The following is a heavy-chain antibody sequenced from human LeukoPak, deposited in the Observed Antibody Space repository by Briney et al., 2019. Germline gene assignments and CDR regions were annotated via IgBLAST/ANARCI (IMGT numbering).Heavy chain of an antibody. CDR2: MQYDGTDK. CDR3: AKDNPIEQVPGLGPGS. D-gene: IGHD1-14*01. CDR1: GFAFSSHG. J-gene: IGHJ5*02. Sequence: GGSLRLSRAASGFAFSSHGMHWVRQAPGKGLEWVSFMQYDGTDKFYADSVKGRFTISRDNSKNTLYLQMNSLRAEDTAVYFCAKDNPIEQVPGLGPGSWGQGTLVTVSS. V-gene: IGHV3-30*02.